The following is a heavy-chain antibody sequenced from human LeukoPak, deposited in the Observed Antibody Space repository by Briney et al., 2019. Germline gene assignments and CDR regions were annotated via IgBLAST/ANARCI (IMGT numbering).Heavy chain of an antibody. Sequence: GGSLRLSCAASGFTFSTYAMHWVRQAPGKGLEYVSAISTNGGGTYNANSVKGRFTISRDNSKNTLYLQMGSLRAEDMAVYYCARWGSTSCYDYWGQGTLVTVSS. CDR3: ARWGSTSCYDY. D-gene: IGHD2-2*01. V-gene: IGHV3-64*01. CDR1: GFTFSTYA. J-gene: IGHJ4*02. CDR2: ISTNGGGT.